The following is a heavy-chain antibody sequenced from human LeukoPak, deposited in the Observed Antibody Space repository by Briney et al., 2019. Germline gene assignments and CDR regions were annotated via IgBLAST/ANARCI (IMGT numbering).Heavy chain of an antibody. V-gene: IGHV3-30-3*01. Sequence: GGSLRLSCAASGFTFSSYAMHWVRQAPGKGLKWVAVISYDGSNKYYADSVKGRFTISRDNSKNTLFLQMNSLRGEDTAVYYCARDRTRDGYNQGRVFDYWGQGTLVTVSS. D-gene: IGHD5-24*01. CDR2: ISYDGSNK. CDR3: ARDRTRDGYNQGRVFDY. CDR1: GFTFSSYA. J-gene: IGHJ4*02.